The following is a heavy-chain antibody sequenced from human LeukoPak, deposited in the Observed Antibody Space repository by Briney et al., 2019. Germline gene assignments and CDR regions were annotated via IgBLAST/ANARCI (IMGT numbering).Heavy chain of an antibody. CDR1: GYTFTSYY. V-gene: IGHV1-46*01. CDR2: INTSGGST. CDR3: ARDRPTLLWFGEGDPAYYFDS. J-gene: IGHJ4*02. D-gene: IGHD3-10*01. Sequence: ASVKLSCKASGYTFTSYYMNWVRQAHAQGLEWMGIINTSGGSTSYAQKVQGRVTMTRATSISTAYMELSRLRSDDTAVYYCARDRPTLLWFGEGDPAYYFDSWGQGTLVTVSS.